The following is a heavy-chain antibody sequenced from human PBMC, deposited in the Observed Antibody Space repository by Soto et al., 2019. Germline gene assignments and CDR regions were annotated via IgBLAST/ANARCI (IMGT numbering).Heavy chain of an antibody. J-gene: IGHJ5*02. Sequence: PGGSLRLSCAASGFTFSSYAMSWVRQAPGKGLEWVSAISGSVGSTYYADSVKGRFTISRDNSKNTLYLQMNSLRAEDTAVYYCAKDLYYYGSGNWFDPWGQGTPVTVSS. V-gene: IGHV3-23*01. D-gene: IGHD3-10*01. CDR1: GFTFSSYA. CDR3: AKDLYYYGSGNWFDP. CDR2: ISGSVGST.